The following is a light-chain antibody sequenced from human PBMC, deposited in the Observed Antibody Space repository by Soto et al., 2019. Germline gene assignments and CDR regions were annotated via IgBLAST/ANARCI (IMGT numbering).Light chain of an antibody. CDR1: QSVNNNY. V-gene: IGKV3-20*01. Sequence: VLKQSPGTLSLSPGERATLSCRAGQSVNNNYLAWYQQKPGQSPRLLIYGASIRATAIPDRFSGSGSGTDFTLTISRLEPEDSAVYYCQQQSRSITFGGGTKVEIK. CDR2: GAS. J-gene: IGKJ4*01. CDR3: QQQSRSIT.